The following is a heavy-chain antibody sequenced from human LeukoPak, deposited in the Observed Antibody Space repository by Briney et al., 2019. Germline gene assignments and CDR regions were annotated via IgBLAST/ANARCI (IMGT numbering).Heavy chain of an antibody. CDR1: GGTFSSYA. CDR2: IIPILGIA. Sequence: SVKVSCKASGGTFSSYAISWVRQAPGQGLEWVGRIIPILGIANYAQKFQGRVTITADKSTSTAYMELSSLRSEDTAVYYCARDKFRAYSSGWYEFDYWGQGTLVTVSS. D-gene: IGHD6-19*01. J-gene: IGHJ4*02. V-gene: IGHV1-69*04. CDR3: ARDKFRAYSSGWYEFDY.